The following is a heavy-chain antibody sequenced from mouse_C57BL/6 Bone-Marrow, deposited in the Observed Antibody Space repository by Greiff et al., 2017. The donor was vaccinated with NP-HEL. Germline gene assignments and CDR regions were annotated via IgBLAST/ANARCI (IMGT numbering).Heavy chain of an antibody. Sequence: QVQLQQPGAELVMPGASVKLSCKASGYTFTSYWMHWVKQRPGQGLEWIGEIDPSDSYTNYNQKFKGKSTLTVDTSSSTAYMQLSSLTSEDSAVYYCARSSAYYSNYVYYYAMDYWGQGTSVTVSS. CDR3: ARSSAYYSNYVYYYAMDY. CDR1: GYTFTSYW. D-gene: IGHD2-5*01. CDR2: IDPSDSYT. J-gene: IGHJ4*01. V-gene: IGHV1-69*01.